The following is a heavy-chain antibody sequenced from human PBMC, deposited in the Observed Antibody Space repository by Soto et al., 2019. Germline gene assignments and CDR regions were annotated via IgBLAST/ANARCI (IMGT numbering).Heavy chain of an antibody. D-gene: IGHD5-12*01. CDR2: TSHTGTT. J-gene: IGHJ3*02. CDR3: ARSPPWMDAFDI. Sequence: QVQLQESGPGLVKPSETLSLTCTVSGVSISSDYWTWIRQSPGKGLEWIAYTSHTGTTDYNPSLKSRVTISLDTSNNQFSLKLSSVTAADTAVYYCARSPPWMDAFDIWGQGTKVTVSP. V-gene: IGHV4-59*01. CDR1: GVSISSDY.